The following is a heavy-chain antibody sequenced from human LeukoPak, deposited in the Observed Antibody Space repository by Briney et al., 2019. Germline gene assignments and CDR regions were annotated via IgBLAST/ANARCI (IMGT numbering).Heavy chain of an antibody. D-gene: IGHD3-16*01. J-gene: IGHJ4*02. CDR1: GDSISSRSYY. CDR3: ARVGVVFDY. CDR2: IYYSGIT. Sequence: PSETLSLTCTVSGDSISSRSYYWGWIRQPPGKGLEWIGSIYYSGITYYNPSLKSRVTISVDTSKNQFSLKLSSVTAVDTAVYYCARVGVVFDYWGQETLVTVSS. V-gene: IGHV4-39*01.